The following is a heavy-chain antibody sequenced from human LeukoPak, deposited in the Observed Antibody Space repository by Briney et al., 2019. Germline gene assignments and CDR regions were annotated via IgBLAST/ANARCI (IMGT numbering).Heavy chain of an antibody. V-gene: IGHV1-8*02. CDR1: GYSITSYG. Sequence: AAVKVSCRGSGYSITSYGINWVRQPAAQGLEWVGWTNSNSSNTGYERKFQGRVTLTRDTSINTAYMEVNSLPSEHTAVYYCARGGILVRGVAILDGMDVWGQGTTVTVSS. CDR3: ARGGILVRGVAILDGMDV. D-gene: IGHD3-10*01. J-gene: IGHJ6*02. CDR2: TNSNSSNT.